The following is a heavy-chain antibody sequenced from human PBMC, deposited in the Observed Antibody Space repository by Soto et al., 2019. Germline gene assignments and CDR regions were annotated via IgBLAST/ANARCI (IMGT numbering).Heavy chain of an antibody. CDR1: GFTVNYNY. CDR3: ARATLIQHPPSFDF. V-gene: IGHV3-66*01. J-gene: IGHJ4*02. CDR2: IYSGGST. D-gene: IGHD1-1*01. Sequence: EVQLVESGGGLVQPGGSLRLSCAASGFTVNYNYLTWVRQAPGKGLEWVSVIYSGGSTYYAGSVKGRFTITRDNSKNTLYLQMNGLRVEDTAVYYCARATLIQHPPSFDFWGQGTLVTVSS.